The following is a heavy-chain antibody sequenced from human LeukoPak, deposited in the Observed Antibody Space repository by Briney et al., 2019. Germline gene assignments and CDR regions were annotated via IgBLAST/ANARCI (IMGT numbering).Heavy chain of an antibody. CDR2: IYYSGNT. D-gene: IGHD6-19*01. J-gene: IGHJ6*03. CDR3: ARGATLRYSSGWYGGGYYYYYMDV. V-gene: IGHV4-39*01. CDR1: GVSISSSNSY. Sequence: SETLSLTCTVSGVSISSSNSYWGWIRQPPGKGLEWIGSIYYSGNTYYNASLKSQVCISIDTSKNQFSLKLSSVTAADTAVYYCARGATLRYSSGWYGGGYYYYYMDVWGKGTTVTVSS.